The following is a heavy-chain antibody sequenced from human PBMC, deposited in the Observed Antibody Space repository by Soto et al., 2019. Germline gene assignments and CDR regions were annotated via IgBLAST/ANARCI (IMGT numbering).Heavy chain of an antibody. Sequence: PSQTLSLTCTISGDSVSSNSAAWNWIRQSPSRGLEWLGRTYYRSKWYNDYAVSVKSRITINPDTSKNQFSLQLNSATPEDTAVDFCASSPEAGYYYYGMDGYGQGTTVTVSS. CDR1: GDSVSSNSAA. D-gene: IGHD6-19*01. CDR2: TYYRSKWYN. CDR3: ASSPEAGYYYYGMDG. V-gene: IGHV6-1*01. J-gene: IGHJ6*02.